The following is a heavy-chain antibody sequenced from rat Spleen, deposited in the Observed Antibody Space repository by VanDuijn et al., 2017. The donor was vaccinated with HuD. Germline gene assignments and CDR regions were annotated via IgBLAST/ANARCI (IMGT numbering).Heavy chain of an antibody. CDR3: ARETGYNSYFDY. V-gene: IGHV7-7*01. D-gene: IGHD1-4*01. J-gene: IGHJ2*01. CDR2: IRNKANGYTT. CDR1: TFTDFY. Sequence: TFTDFYMNWIRQPAGKAPEWLGFIRNKANGYTTEYNPSVKGQFTISRDNTQNMLYLQMNTLRAEGTATYYCARETGYNSYFDYWGQGVMVTVSS.